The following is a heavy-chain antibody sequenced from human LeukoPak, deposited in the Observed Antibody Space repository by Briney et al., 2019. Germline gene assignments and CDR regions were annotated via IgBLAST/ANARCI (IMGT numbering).Heavy chain of an antibody. CDR1: GGSISSYY. CDR3: ARLIGSSSSGYYGAFDI. CDR2: IYYSGST. Sequence: SETLSLTCTVSGGSISSYYWSWIRQPPGKGLEWIGYIYYSGSTNYIPSLKSRVTISVDTSKNQFSLKLSSVNAADTAVYYCARLIGSSSSGYYGAFDIWGQGTMVTVSS. V-gene: IGHV4-59*08. J-gene: IGHJ3*02. D-gene: IGHD3-22*01.